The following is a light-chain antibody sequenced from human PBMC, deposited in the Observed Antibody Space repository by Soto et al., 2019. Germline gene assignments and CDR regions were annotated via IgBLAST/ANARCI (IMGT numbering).Light chain of an antibody. Sequence: DIVMTQSPDSLAVSLGERATINCKSSQSVLYSSNNKNYSGWYQQKPGQPPKLLIYWASTRESGVPDRFSGSGSGTDFTLTISSLQAEDVAVYYCQQYYSTLTFGGGTKVEIK. CDR2: WAS. V-gene: IGKV4-1*01. J-gene: IGKJ4*01. CDR1: QSVLYSSNNKNY. CDR3: QQYYSTLT.